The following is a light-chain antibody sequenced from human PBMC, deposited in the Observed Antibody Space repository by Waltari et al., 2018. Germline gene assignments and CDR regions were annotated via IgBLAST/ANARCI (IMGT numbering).Light chain of an antibody. V-gene: IGKV1-39*01. CDR2: PAS. CDR3: QQSFSTRALT. Sequence: DIQMTQSPSSLSASVGDRVTITCRASQNIDTSLNWYQQKPGKAPKLLIYPASSLQSGVPSRFSCSGSGTDFTLTISCLQPEDFATYYCQQSFSTRALTFGGGTTVEIK. J-gene: IGKJ4*01. CDR1: QNIDTS.